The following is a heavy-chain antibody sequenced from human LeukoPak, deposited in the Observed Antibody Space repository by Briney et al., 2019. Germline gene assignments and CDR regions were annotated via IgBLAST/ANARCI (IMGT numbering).Heavy chain of an antibody. V-gene: IGHV3-30*04. CDR3: ARGRRMSKWELPSTTFDY. CDR2: ISYDGSNK. Sequence: GRSLRLSCAASGFTFSSYAMHWVRQAPGKGLEWVAVISYDGSNKYYADSVKGRFTISRDNSKNTLYLQMNSLRAEDTAVYYCARGRRMSKWELPSTTFDYWGQGTLVTVSS. J-gene: IGHJ4*02. D-gene: IGHD1-26*01. CDR1: GFTFSSYA.